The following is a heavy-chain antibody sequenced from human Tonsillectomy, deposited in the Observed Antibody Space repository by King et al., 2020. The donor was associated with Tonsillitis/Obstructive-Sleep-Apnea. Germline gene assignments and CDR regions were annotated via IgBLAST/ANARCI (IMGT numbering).Heavy chain of an antibody. J-gene: IGHJ5*02. Sequence: QLVQSGAEVKKPGSSVKVSCKASGGTFSSYAISWVRQAPGQGLEWMGRIVPIVDLAQFAQRFAQKFQGRVSITADTSTSTAYMELRSLRSEDTAVYYCAGERSGRGSWGCNWLDPWGQGTLVTVSS. CDR1: GGTFSSYA. D-gene: IGHD3-10*01. CDR3: AGERSGRGSWGCNWLDP. V-gene: IGHV1-69*09. CDR2: IVPIVDLA.